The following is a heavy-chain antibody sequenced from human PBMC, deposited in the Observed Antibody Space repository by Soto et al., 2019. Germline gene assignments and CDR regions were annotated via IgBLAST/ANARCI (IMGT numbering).Heavy chain of an antibody. V-gene: IGHV3-30*14. CDR1: GLPFSSYA. Sequence: PGGSLRLSCASSGLPFSSYAMHWVRQAPGKGLEWVAVISYDGSNKYYADSVKGRFTISRDSSKNTVYLQMNSLRAEDTAVYFCARDYSVSGSYAPWFDPRGQGTLVTVSS. J-gene: IGHJ5*02. CDR2: ISYDGSNK. D-gene: IGHD3-16*01. CDR3: ARDYSVSGSYAPWFDP.